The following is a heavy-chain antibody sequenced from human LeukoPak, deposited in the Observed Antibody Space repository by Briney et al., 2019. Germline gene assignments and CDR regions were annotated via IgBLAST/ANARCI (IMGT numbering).Heavy chain of an antibody. D-gene: IGHD3-16*02. V-gene: IGHV4-59*01. CDR3: ARDSPYVWGSYRPFDY. Sequence: SETLSLTCAVSGGSISTYYWSWIRQPPGKRLEWIGYIFHSGSTNYNPSLRGRVTISVDTSKNQFSLKLSSVTAADTAVYYCARDSPYVWGSYRPFDYWGQGTLVTVSS. CDR2: IFHSGST. CDR1: GGSISTYY. J-gene: IGHJ4*02.